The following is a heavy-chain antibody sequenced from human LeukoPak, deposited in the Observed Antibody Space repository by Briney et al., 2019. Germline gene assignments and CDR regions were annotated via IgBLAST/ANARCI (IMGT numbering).Heavy chain of an antibody. V-gene: IGHV3-66*02. CDR1: GFTVSNDY. Sequence: PGGALRLSCAASGFTVSNDYMAWVRQARGRVLEWVSLIYGDGTTFYTDSLKGRFTISRDNFKNPLYLQMSSLRPEDTALYYCARDRAGAQSWVALDPWGQGTLVTVSS. J-gene: IGHJ5*02. CDR3: ARDRAGAQSWVALDP. D-gene: IGHD3-10*01. CDR2: IYGDGTT.